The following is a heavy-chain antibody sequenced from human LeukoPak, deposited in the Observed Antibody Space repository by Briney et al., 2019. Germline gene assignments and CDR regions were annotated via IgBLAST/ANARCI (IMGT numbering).Heavy chain of an antibody. D-gene: IGHD1-26*01. CDR2: IYYSGST. CDR3: AIIVGATMGLDY. J-gene: IGHJ4*02. CDR1: GVSISSSSYY. Sequence: SETLSLTCTVSGVSISSSSYYWGWIRQPPGKGLEWIGSIYYSGSTYYNPSLKSRVTISVDTSKNQFSLKLSSVTAADTSVYYCAIIVGATMGLDYWGQGTLVTVSS. V-gene: IGHV4-39*01.